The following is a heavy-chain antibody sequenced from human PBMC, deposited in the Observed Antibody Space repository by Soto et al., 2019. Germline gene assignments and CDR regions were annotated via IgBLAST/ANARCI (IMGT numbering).Heavy chain of an antibody. CDR1: GLTFSNYA. Sequence: EVHLLESGGGLVQPGGSLRLSCVASGLTFSNYAMNWVRQAPGQGLEWISATSGGGVNTYYADSVKGGISVSRDNSKSTLYLHIDSLRAADTAVYYCSKDIAPNHYDSSGYPFDVWGQGTKVTVSS. CDR2: TSGGGVNT. V-gene: IGHV3-23*01. CDR3: SKDIAPNHYDSSGYPFDV. J-gene: IGHJ3*01. D-gene: IGHD3-22*01.